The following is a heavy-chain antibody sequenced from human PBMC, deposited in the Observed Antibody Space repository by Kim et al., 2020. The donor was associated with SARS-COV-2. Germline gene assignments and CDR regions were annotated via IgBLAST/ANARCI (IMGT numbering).Heavy chain of an antibody. D-gene: IGHD3-16*01. V-gene: IGHV3-74*01. J-gene: IGHJ4*02. Sequence: GGSLRLSCAASGFTFTENWLHWVRQGQGKGLLWLTNVYSDGSTSGYADSVKGRFTVSRDNAKNTVYLQMNSLRVEDTGIYYCVKEGARYFDHWGQGTLVT. CDR1: GFTFTENW. CDR2: VYSDGSTS. CDR3: VKEGARYFDH.